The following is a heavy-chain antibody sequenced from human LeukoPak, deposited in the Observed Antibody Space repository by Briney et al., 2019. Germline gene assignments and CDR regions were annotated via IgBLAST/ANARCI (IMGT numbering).Heavy chain of an antibody. D-gene: IGHD6-13*01. Sequence: PGGSLRLSCAASGFAFSSYSMFWVRQAPGKGLEWVSSISGDSTYIYYADSVKGRFTISRDNAKNSLFLQMSSLRAEDTAVYYCVRAVFSSSYYWDYWGQGTLVTVSS. CDR1: GFAFSSYS. J-gene: IGHJ4*02. CDR2: ISGDSTYI. V-gene: IGHV3-21*01. CDR3: VRAVFSSSYYWDY.